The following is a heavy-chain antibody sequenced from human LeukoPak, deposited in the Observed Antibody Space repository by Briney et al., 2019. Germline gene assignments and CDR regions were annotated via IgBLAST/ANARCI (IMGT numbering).Heavy chain of an antibody. J-gene: IGHJ6*03. CDR3: AREQAIWSGSYSENYYYYMDV. CDR1: GFTFSTSE. Sequence: PGGSLRLFCAASGFTFSTSEMNWVRQAPGKGLEWVSYIDDSGSTIYYADSVKGRFTISRENAKASLYLQVNNLRAEDTAVYYCAREQAIWSGSYSENYYYYMDVWGKGTTVTVSS. CDR2: IDDSGSTI. D-gene: IGHD3-3*01. V-gene: IGHV3-48*03.